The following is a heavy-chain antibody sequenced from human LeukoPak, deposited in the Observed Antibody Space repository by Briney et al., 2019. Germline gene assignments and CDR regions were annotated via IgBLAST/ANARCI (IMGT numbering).Heavy chain of an antibody. Sequence: GGSLRLSCAASGFTFSSYAMTWVRQAPGRGLEWVSAISGSGGSTYYADSVKGRFTISRDNSKNTLYPQMNSLRAEDTAVYYCAKDSGYYYDSSGYYYFDYWGQGTLVTVSS. D-gene: IGHD3-22*01. CDR2: ISGSGGST. CDR3: AKDSGYYYDSSGYYYFDY. CDR1: GFTFSSYA. V-gene: IGHV3-23*01. J-gene: IGHJ4*02.